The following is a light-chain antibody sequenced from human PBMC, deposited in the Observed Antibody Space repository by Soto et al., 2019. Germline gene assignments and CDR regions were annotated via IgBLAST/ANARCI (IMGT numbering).Light chain of an antibody. V-gene: IGKV1-39*01. CDR2: AAA. CDR3: QQSYKTPHT. J-gene: IGKJ5*01. CDR1: QGVSAY. Sequence: DIQMTQSPSSLSSSGGDTRPSTCRASQGVSAYLLWYQQRQGAAPKLLIYAAANLLSGVPSRFSGSGSGTNFTLTINGLQPEDFATYYCQQSYKTPHTFGQGTRLDIK.